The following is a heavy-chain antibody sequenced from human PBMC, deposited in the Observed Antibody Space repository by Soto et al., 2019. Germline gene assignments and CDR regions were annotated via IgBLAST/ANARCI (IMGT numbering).Heavy chain of an antibody. CDR2: IDPSDSYT. CDR1: GYSLTSYW. D-gene: IGHD3-9*01. V-gene: IGHV5-10-1*01. CDR3: ASRTGYDILTGYSNYYYYGMDV. Sequence: PGESLKISCKGSGYSLTSYWISWVRQMPGKGLEWMGRIDPSDSYTNYSPSFQGHVTISADKSISTAYLQWSSLKASDTAMYYCASRTGYDILTGYSNYYYYGMDVWGQGTTVTVSS. J-gene: IGHJ6*02.